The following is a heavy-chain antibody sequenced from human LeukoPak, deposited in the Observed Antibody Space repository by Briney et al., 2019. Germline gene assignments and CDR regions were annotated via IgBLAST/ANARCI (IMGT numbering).Heavy chain of an antibody. CDR2: AYYTGST. CDR1: GVSITSSIYH. J-gene: IGHJ4*02. CDR3: ARPHYCSGSSCSHFDY. V-gene: IGHV4-39*02. D-gene: IGHD2-15*01. Sequence: KPSETLSLTCIVSGVSITSSIYHWGWIRQPPGKGLEWIGNAYYTGSTSYNPSLKSRVTISVDTSKNHFSLKLSSVTAADTAVYYCARPHYCSGSSCSHFDYWGQGTLVTVSS.